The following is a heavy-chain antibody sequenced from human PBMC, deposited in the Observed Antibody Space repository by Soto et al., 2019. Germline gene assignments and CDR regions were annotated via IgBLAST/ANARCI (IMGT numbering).Heavy chain of an antibody. J-gene: IGHJ6*02. Sequence: QVQLVESGGGLVKPGGSLTLSCAASGFTFSNYYMTWIRQAPGKGLEWVSYISSNTSYRNYADSVKGRFTISRDNAKNSLHLKTNSLRAEDTAVYYCARVGRGYSANYYYYGMDVWGQGTTVTVSS. V-gene: IGHV3-11*05. CDR1: GFTFSNYY. CDR3: ARVGRGYSANYYYYGMDV. CDR2: ISSNTSYR. D-gene: IGHD2-15*01.